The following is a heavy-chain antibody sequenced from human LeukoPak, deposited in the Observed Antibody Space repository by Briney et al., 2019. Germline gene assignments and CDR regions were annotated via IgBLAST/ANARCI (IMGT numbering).Heavy chain of an antibody. CDR3: AKDLAPDYYYYGMDV. Sequence: PGGSLRLFCAASGFTFSSYGMHWVRQAPGKGLEWVAVISYDGSNKYYADSVEGRFTISRDNSKNTLYLQMNSLRAEDTAVYYCAKDLAPDYYYYGMDVWGQGTTVTVPS. J-gene: IGHJ6*02. D-gene: IGHD3-16*01. V-gene: IGHV3-30*18. CDR2: ISYDGSNK. CDR1: GFTFSSYG.